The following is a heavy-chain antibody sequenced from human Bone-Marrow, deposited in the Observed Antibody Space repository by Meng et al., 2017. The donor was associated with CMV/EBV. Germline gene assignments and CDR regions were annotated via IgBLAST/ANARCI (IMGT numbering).Heavy chain of an antibody. CDR1: GFTFSSYA. D-gene: IGHD3-3*01. Sequence: GESLKISCAASGFTFSSYAMHWVRQAPGKGLEWVAAVSYDGGFKKYADSVEGRFTISRDNSKNTLYLQMNSLRAEDTAVYYCAREITIFGVVIMRYDAFDIWGQGTMVTVSS. V-gene: IGHV3-30*04. CDR2: VSYDGGFK. CDR3: AREITIFGVVIMRYDAFDI. J-gene: IGHJ3*02.